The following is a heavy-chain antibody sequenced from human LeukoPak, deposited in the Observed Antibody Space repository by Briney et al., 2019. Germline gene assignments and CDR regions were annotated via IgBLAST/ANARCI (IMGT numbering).Heavy chain of an antibody. J-gene: IGHJ4*02. CDR3: ARDSLDSSGYYPGLCDY. V-gene: IGHV3-30-3*01. CDR2: ISYDGSNK. Sequence: PGRSLRLSCAASGFTFSSYAMHWVRQAPGKGLEWVAVISYDGSNKYYADSVKGRFTISRDNSKNTLYLQMNSLRAEDTAVYYCARDSLDSSGYYPGLCDYWGQGTLVTVPS. CDR1: GFTFSSYA. D-gene: IGHD3-22*01.